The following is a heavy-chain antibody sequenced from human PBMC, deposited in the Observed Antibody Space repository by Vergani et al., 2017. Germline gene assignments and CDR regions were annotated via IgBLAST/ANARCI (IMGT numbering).Heavy chain of an antibody. CDR2: IIPIFGTA. J-gene: IGHJ2*01. Sequence: QVQLVQSGAEVKKPGSSVKVSCKASGGTFSSYAISWVRQAPGKGLEWMGRIIPIFGTANYAQKFQGRVTITADKSTSTAYMELSSLRSEDTAVYYCARAVTIFGVVTRDWYFDLWGRGTLVTVSS. CDR1: GGTFSSYA. CDR3: ARAVTIFGVVTRDWYFDL. D-gene: IGHD3-3*01. V-gene: IGHV1-69*14.